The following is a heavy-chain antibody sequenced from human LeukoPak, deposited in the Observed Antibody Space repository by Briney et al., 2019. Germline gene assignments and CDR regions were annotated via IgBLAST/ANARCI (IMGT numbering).Heavy chain of an antibody. J-gene: IGHJ4*02. CDR1: GFTFSSYG. D-gene: IGHD1-1*01. Sequence: SGGSLRLSCAASGFTFSSYGMHWVHQAPGKGLEWVAVIWYDGSNKYYADSVKGRFTISRDNSKNTLYLQMNSLRAEDTAVYYCARDMAPSTSPDYWGQGTLVTVSS. V-gene: IGHV3-33*01. CDR2: IWYDGSNK. CDR3: ARDMAPSTSPDY.